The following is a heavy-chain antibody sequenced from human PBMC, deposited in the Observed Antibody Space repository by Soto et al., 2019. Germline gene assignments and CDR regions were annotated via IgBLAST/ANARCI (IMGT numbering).Heavy chain of an antibody. Sequence: PGGSLRLSCAASGFTASTNYMSWVRQAPGKGLEWVSVVYAGDGRYYADSVEGRFTISRDISRNTVYLQMNSLRAEDTAVYYCARAAYGKNYFDYWGQGA. V-gene: IGHV3-53*01. D-gene: IGHD3-10*01. J-gene: IGHJ4*02. CDR3: ARAAYGKNYFDY. CDR2: VYAGDGR. CDR1: GFTASTNY.